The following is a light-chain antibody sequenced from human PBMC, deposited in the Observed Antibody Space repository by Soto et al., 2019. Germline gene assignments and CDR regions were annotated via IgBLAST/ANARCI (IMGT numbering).Light chain of an antibody. CDR3: QQSYSTPYT. CDR1: QSISSY. J-gene: IGKJ2*01. CDR2: AAS. V-gene: IGKV1-39*01. Sequence: DIQMTQSPSSLSASVGDRVTITCRASQSISSYLNWYQQKPGKAPKLLIYAASSLHSGVPSRCSGSGSGTDFTLTSSSLQPEDFATYYCQQSYSTPYTFGQGNKLEIK.